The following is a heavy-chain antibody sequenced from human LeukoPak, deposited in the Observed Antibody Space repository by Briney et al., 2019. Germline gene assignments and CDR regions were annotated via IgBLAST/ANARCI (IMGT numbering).Heavy chain of an antibody. V-gene: IGHV4-34*01. CDR3: ARGRRVYCGGTSCFPLGV. J-gene: IGHJ6*02. CDR2: INPSGGT. Sequence: PSETLSLTCNVYDGSFRGYLGSWVRQPPGKGLEWIGEINPSGGTNYNPSLQRRVTISLDTPRNQFSLRLSSLTAADTAVHYCARGRRVYCGGTSCFPLGVWGQGTSVIVS. D-gene: IGHD2-15*01. CDR1: DGSFRGYL.